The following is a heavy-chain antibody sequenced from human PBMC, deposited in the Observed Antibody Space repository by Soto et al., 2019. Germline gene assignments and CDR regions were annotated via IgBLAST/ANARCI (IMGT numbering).Heavy chain of an antibody. Sequence: GGSLRLSCGASGFTFGTYGMTWVRQAQGKGLEWVSAISDSSGNINYADSVKGRFTISRDNSKNTLFLQMNSLRAEDTAVYYCAKGGAAAYYYYMDVWGKGTTVTVSS. J-gene: IGHJ6*03. CDR3: AKGGAAAYYYYMDV. CDR1: GFTFGTYG. V-gene: IGHV3-23*01. CDR2: ISDSSGNI. D-gene: IGHD1-26*01.